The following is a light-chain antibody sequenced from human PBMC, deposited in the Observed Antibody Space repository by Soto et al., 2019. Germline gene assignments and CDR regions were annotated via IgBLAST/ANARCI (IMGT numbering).Light chain of an antibody. V-gene: IGLV1-40*01. CDR1: SSNIGAGYD. J-gene: IGLJ3*02. CDR2: ANI. Sequence: SVLTQPPSVSGAPGQRVTISCTGSSSNIGAGYDVHWYQQLPGTAPRLLIYANINRPSGVPDRFSGSKSGTSASLAITGLQAEDEADYYCQSYDSSLSGWGVFGGGTQLTVL. CDR3: QSYDSSLSGWGV.